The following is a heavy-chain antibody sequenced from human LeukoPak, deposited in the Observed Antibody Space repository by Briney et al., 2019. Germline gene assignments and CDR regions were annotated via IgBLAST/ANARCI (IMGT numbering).Heavy chain of an antibody. V-gene: IGHV4-39*07. Sequence: SETLSLTCTVSGGSISSSSYYWGWIRQPPGKGLEWIGSIYYSGSTYYNPSLKSRVTISVDTSKNQFSLKLSSVTAADTAVYYCARDEGEQQLAPFDYWGQGTLVTVSS. D-gene: IGHD6-13*01. J-gene: IGHJ4*02. CDR2: IYYSGST. CDR1: GGSISSSSYY. CDR3: ARDEGEQQLAPFDY.